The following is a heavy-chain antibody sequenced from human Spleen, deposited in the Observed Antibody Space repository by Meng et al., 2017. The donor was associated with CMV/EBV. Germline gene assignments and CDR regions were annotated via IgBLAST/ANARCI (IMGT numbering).Heavy chain of an antibody. CDR3: VRAPTYSDFWRGSPPRYGMDV. CDR2: ISYDGINK. J-gene: IGHJ6*02. V-gene: IGHV3-30*03. Sequence: GGSLRLSCAASGFTFSSYAMQWVRQDPGKGLEWVAVISYDGINKYYVDSVKGRFTISRDNSDNTLYLQMNTLRPEDTAVYYCVRAPTYSDFWRGSPPRYGMDVWGQGTTVTVSS. D-gene: IGHD3-3*01. CDR1: GFTFSSYA.